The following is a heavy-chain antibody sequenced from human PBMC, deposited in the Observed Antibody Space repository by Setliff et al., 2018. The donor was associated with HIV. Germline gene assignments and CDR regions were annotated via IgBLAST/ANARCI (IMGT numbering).Heavy chain of an antibody. CDR1: GGSISSGTYY. CDR2: IYVGGSV. CDR3: ARAKTIGVSAVFFDP. V-gene: IGHV4-61*09. J-gene: IGHJ5*02. Sequence: SETLSLTCTVSGGSISSGTYYWTWLRQPAGKGPELIGHIYVGGSVIYNPSLASRVTISMVPSKNQFSLDLSSVTAADTAKYYCARAKTIGVSAVFFDPWGQGRPVTVSS. D-gene: IGHD3-3*01.